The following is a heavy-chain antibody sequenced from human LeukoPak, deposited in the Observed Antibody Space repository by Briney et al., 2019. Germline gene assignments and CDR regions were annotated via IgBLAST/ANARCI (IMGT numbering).Heavy chain of an antibody. D-gene: IGHD3-16*01. CDR1: GFTFSSHW. V-gene: IGHV3-74*01. CDR2: INSDGSSI. Sequence: GGSLRLSCAASGFTFSSHWMHWVRQAPGKGLVWVSRINSDGSSISYADSVKGRFTISRDNSKNTLYLQMNSLRAEDTAVYYCAKVRGSYPNYYFDYWGQGTLVTVSS. J-gene: IGHJ4*02. CDR3: AKVRGSYPNYYFDY.